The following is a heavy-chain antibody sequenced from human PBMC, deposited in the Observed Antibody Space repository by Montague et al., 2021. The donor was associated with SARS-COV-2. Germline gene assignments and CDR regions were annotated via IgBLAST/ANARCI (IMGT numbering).Heavy chain of an antibody. D-gene: IGHD3-22*01. CDR1: GGSFSGYY. J-gene: IGHJ3*02. V-gene: IGHV4-34*01. CDR3: ASPTYYYDSSGSDAFDI. CDR2: INHSGST. Sequence: SETLSLTCAVYGGSFSGYYWSWIRQPPGQGLEWIGEINHSGSTKYNPSLKSRVTISVDTSKNQFSLKLSSVTAADAAVYYCASPTYYYDSSGSDAFDIWGQGTMVTVSS.